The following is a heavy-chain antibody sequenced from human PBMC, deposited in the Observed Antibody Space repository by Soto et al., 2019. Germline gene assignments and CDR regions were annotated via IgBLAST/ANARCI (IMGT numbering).Heavy chain of an antibody. D-gene: IGHD3-10*01. CDR1: GGTFSSYA. CDR3: ATMKGGSQYYYYGLDV. CDR2: IIPIFGTA. V-gene: IGHV1-69*12. J-gene: IGHJ6*02. Sequence: QVPLVQSGAEVKKPGSSVKVSCKASGGTFSSYAISWVRQAPGLGLEWMGGIIPIFGTADYAQKFQGRVTITADESTSTAYMELSSLRSEDTAVYYCATMKGGSQYYYYGLDVWGQGTTVTVSS.